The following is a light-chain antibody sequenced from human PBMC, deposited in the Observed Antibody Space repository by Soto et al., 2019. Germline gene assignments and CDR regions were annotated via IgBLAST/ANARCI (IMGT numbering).Light chain of an antibody. CDR2: GAS. J-gene: IGKJ2*01. CDR3: QHYYDWPYS. Sequence: EVVMTQSPTTLPVSPGRRVTLSCGASQSINSNLAWFQQKPGQAPRLLIYGASSRATGIPARFSGSGSGTEFTLTISSLQSEDFAVYFCQHYYDWPYSFGQGTKLEMK. CDR1: QSINSN. V-gene: IGKV3-15*01.